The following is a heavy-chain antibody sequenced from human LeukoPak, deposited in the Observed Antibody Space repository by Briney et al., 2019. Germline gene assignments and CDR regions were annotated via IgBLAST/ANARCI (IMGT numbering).Heavy chain of an antibody. CDR1: GFTFSTFG. D-gene: IGHD2-2*01. CDR2: ISESGRSI. V-gene: IGHV3-23*01. CDR3: AKGRASCCDY. Sequence: PGGSLRLSCAASGFTFSTFGMTWVRQAPGKGLEWVSGISESGRSIYYADSVKGRFTISRDNAKNTLYLQMNSLRAEDTAIYYCAKGRASCCDYWGLGALVTVSS. J-gene: IGHJ4*02.